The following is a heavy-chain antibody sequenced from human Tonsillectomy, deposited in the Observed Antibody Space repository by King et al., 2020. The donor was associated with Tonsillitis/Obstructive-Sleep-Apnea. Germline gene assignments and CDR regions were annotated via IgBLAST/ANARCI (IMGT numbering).Heavy chain of an antibody. J-gene: IGHJ3*02. CDR1: GYTFTYRY. D-gene: IGHD5-12*01. CDR3: AVEGKDSGYGRDAFDI. Sequence: QLVQSGAEVKKTGSSVKVSCKASGYTFTYRYLHWVRQAPGQALEWMGCITPFNGNTNYAQKFQDRVTITRDRSMNTAYMELSSLRSEDTAMYYCAVEGKDSGYGRDAFDIWGQGTMVTVSS. V-gene: IGHV1-45*02. CDR2: ITPFNGNT.